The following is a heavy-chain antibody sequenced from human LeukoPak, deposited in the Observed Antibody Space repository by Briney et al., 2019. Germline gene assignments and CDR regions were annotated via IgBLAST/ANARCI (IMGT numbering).Heavy chain of an antibody. Sequence: GGSLRLSCAASGFTFSTYNMNWVRHAPGKGLEWISSITSSSSYIYYADTVKGRFTISRDNAKNSLFLQMNNLSPDDTAVYFCARDPYSGNYGNYYYYYMDVWGKGTTVTISS. CDR2: ITSSSSYI. D-gene: IGHD1-26*01. J-gene: IGHJ6*03. CDR1: GFTFSTYN. V-gene: IGHV3-21*06. CDR3: ARDPYSGNYGNYYYYYMDV.